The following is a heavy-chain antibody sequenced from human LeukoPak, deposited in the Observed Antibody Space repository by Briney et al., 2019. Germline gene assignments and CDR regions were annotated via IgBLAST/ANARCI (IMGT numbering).Heavy chain of an antibody. CDR1: GYTFTGYY. V-gene: IGHV1-2*02. Sequence: ASVKVSCKASGYTFTGYYMHWVRQAPGQGLEWMGWINPNSGGTNYAQKFQGRVTMTRDTSISTAYMELSRLRSDDTAVYYCARRQAHIVVVTAPLDYWGQGTLVTVSS. J-gene: IGHJ4*02. D-gene: IGHD2-21*02. CDR3: ARRQAHIVVVTAPLDY. CDR2: INPNSGGT.